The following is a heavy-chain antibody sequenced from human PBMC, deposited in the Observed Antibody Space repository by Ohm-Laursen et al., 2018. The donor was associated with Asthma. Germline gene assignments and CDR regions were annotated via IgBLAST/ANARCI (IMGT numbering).Heavy chain of an antibody. CDR1: GFTFSSYS. D-gene: IGHD4-11*01. CDR3: ARDDSNYYYYYGMDV. Sequence: SLRLSCSASGFTFSSYSMNWVRQAPGKGLERVSSISSSSSYIYYADSVKGRFTISRDNAKNSLYLQMNSLRAEDTAVYYCARDDSNYYYYYGMDVWGQGTTVTVSS. CDR2: ISSSSSYI. J-gene: IGHJ6*02. V-gene: IGHV3-21*01.